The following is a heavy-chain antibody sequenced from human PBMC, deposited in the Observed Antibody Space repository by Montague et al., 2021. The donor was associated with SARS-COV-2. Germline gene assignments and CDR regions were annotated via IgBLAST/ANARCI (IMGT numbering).Heavy chain of an antibody. CDR2: IYYSGST. CDR3: ARVFPRWLQFDPYFDY. V-gene: IGHV4-59*01. J-gene: IGHJ4*02. Sequence: SETLSLTCTVSGGSISSYYWSWIRQPPGKGLEWIGYIYYSGSTNCNPSLKSRVTISVDTSKNQFSLKLSSVTAADTAVYYCARVFPRWLQFDPYFDYWGQGTPVTVSS. CDR1: GGSISSYY. D-gene: IGHD5-24*01.